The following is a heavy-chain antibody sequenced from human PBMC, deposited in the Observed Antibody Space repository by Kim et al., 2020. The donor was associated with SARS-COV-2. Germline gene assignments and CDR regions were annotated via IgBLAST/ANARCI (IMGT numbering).Heavy chain of an antibody. CDR1: GNTFSDYY. D-gene: IGHD1-1*01. CDR2: INPSGGFT. J-gene: IGHJ4*02. Sequence: ASVKVSCKASGNTFSDYYIQWVRQAPGQGLEWMGAINPSGGFTSYAQNFQGRVTMNRDTSTTTVYMDLSSLRSDDTAVYYCAYERTSTAHFDYWGQGTLV. V-gene: IGHV1-46*01. CDR3: AYERTSTAHFDY.